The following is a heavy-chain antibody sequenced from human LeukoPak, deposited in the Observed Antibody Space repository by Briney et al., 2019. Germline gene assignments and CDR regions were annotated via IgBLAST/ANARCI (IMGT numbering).Heavy chain of an antibody. V-gene: IGHV1-69*06. Sequence: SVKVSCKASGGTFSSYAISWVRQAPGQGLEWMGGIIPIFGTANYAQKFQGRVTITADKSTSTVYMELSSLRSEDTAVYYCARDLTTVTGNRGDIWGQGTMVTVSS. CDR2: IIPIFGTA. CDR3: ARDLTTVTGNRGDI. J-gene: IGHJ3*02. D-gene: IGHD4-17*01. CDR1: GGTFSSYA.